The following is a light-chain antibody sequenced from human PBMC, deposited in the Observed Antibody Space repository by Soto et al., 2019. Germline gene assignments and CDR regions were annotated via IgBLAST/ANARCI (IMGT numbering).Light chain of an antibody. Sequence: FMQAPDSLSFSPGEKATCPWMASQSVSSNLAWYQQKPGQAPRLLIYGASTRATGVPARFSGSGSGTEFTIAISSLQPEDFALYYCQQYHTAPGTVGQGTKVDIK. J-gene: IGKJ1*01. CDR2: GAS. V-gene: IGKV3-15*01. CDR3: QQYHTAPGT. CDR1: QSVSSN.